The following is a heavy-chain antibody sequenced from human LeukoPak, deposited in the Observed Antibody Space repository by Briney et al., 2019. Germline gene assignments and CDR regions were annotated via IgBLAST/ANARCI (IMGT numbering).Heavy chain of an antibody. J-gene: IGHJ6*03. D-gene: IGHD5-18*01. CDR3: ARGSRGYSYGFYYYYMDV. CDR1: GYMFNLYG. CDR2: TSVNNGDT. V-gene: IGHV1-18*01. Sequence: GASVKVSCKASGYMFNLYGISWVRQAPGQGLEWMAWTSVNNGDTKYGQKFQGRVTVTTDTSTSTVYLELRSLRSEDTAVYYCARGSRGYSYGFYYYYMDVWGKGTTVTVSS.